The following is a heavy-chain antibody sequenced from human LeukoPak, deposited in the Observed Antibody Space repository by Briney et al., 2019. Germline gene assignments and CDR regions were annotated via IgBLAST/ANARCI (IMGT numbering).Heavy chain of an antibody. J-gene: IGHJ3*02. Sequence: ASVKVSCKASGYTFTTFGISWVRQAPGQGLEWMGWISPYNGYTKYAQKLQGRVTMTTDTSTSTSYMEPRSLRSDDTALYYCARMMTPRHYYDSSGYYYGAFDIWGQGTMVTVSS. V-gene: IGHV1-18*01. CDR1: GYTFTTFG. D-gene: IGHD3-22*01. CDR3: ARMMTPRHYYDSSGYYYGAFDI. CDR2: ISPYNGYT.